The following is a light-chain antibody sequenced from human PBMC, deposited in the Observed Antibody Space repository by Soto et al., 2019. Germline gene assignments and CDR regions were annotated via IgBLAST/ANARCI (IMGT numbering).Light chain of an antibody. CDR2: GAS. J-gene: IGKJ1*01. V-gene: IGKV1-13*02. CDR1: HSRSNH. Sequence: ITLTQSPSSLSAFVGGSVIITCQASHSRSNHLDWYQQKPGKAPRLLICGASSRDSGVPERFSGSGSGTDFTLTISSLEPDDFATYYCQQYSSYSWTFGQGTKVDIK. CDR3: QQYSSYSWT.